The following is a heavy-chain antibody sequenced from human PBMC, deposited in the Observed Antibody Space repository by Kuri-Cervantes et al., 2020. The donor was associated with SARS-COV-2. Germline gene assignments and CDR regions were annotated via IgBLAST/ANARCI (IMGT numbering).Heavy chain of an antibody. CDR3: ASEDTAMGNY. J-gene: IGHJ4*02. CDR2: ISGSGGST. V-gene: IGHV3-23*01. CDR1: GFTFSSYA. D-gene: IGHD5-18*01. Sequence: GESLKISCAASGFTFSSYAMSWVRQAPGKGLEWVSAISGSGGSTYYADSVKGRFTISRDNSKNTLYLQMNSLRAEDTAVYYCASEDTAMGNYWGQGTLVTVSS.